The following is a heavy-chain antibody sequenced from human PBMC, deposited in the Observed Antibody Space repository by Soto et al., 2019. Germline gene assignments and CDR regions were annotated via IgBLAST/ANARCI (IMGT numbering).Heavy chain of an antibody. J-gene: IGHJ4*02. CDR2: IYYSGST. V-gene: IGHV4-31*03. CDR3: ARVDCSGGSCYSANFDY. Sequence: QVQLQESGPGLVKPSQTLSLTCTVSGGSISSGGYYWSWIRQHPGKGLEWIGYIYYSGSTYYNPSLKSRVTISVDTSKNQFSLKLSSVTAADTAVYYCARVDCSGGSCYSANFDYWGQGTLVTVSS. CDR1: GGSISSGGYY. D-gene: IGHD2-15*01.